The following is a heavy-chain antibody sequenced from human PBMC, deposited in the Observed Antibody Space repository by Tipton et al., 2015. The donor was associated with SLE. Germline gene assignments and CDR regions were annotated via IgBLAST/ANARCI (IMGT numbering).Heavy chain of an antibody. CDR1: GGSISSHY. CDR3: ARARGGLDAFDI. J-gene: IGHJ3*02. Sequence: TLSLTCTVSGGSISSHYWSWIRQHPGKGLEWIGYIYYSGSTYYNPSLKSRVTISVDTSKNQFSLKLSSVTAADTAVYYCARARGGLDAFDIWGQGTMVTVSS. D-gene: IGHD3-16*01. V-gene: IGHV4-59*11. CDR2: IYYSGST.